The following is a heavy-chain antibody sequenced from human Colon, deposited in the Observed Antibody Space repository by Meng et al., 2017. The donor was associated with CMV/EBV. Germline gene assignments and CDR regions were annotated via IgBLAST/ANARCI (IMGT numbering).Heavy chain of an antibody. CDR1: GGSVSSDNW. D-gene: IGHD1-26*01. Sequence: LTLTWAVSGGSVSSDNWWTWVRQPPGKGLGWIGEIFHTGSSNYNPSLKSRVAISLDKSRDQISLHVISVTAADTAVYYCARGGGYYFDYWGQGTLVTV. CDR2: IFHTGSS. J-gene: IGHJ4*02. V-gene: IGHV4-4*02. CDR3: ARGGGYYFDY.